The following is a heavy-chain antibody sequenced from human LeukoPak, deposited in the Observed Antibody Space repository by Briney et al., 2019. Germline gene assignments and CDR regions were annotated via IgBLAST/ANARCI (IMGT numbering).Heavy chain of an antibody. D-gene: IGHD3-10*01. CDR1: GGSISSYY. Sequence: SETLSLTCTVSGGSISSYYWSWIRQPPGKGLEWIATIYYSGSTYYNPSLKSRVTISVDTSKNQFSLKLTSVTAADTAVYYCARGRTIAYYGSGSYWFDYWGQGNLVTVSS. CDR2: IYYSGST. CDR3: ARGRTIAYYGSGSYWFDY. V-gene: IGHV4-59*12. J-gene: IGHJ4*02.